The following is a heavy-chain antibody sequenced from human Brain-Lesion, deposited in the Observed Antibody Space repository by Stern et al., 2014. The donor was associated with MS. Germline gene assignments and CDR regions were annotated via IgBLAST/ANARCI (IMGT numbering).Heavy chain of an antibody. CDR3: ARNPALWYFDL. CDR2: VYYSGSI. CDR1: GGSVSSGGYF. Sequence: QLQLQESGPGLVKPLQTLSLTCTVSGGSVSSGGYFWNWIRQHPGKGLEWIGHVYYSGSIAYNPSLKSRVTISVDTSKNQFSLRLRSVTAADTAVYYCARNPALWYFDLWGRGTLAAGSS. J-gene: IGHJ2*01. V-gene: IGHV4-31*03. D-gene: IGHD3-3*02.